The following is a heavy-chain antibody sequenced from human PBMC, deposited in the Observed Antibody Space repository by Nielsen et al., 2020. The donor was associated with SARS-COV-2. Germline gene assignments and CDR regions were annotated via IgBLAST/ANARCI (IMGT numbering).Heavy chain of an antibody. J-gene: IGHJ4*02. CDR2: IYYSGST. V-gene: IGHV4-59*01. Sequence: WIRQPPGKGLEWIGYIYYSGSTNYNPSLKSRVTILVDTSKNQFSLKLSSVTAADTAVYYCARISVAGTFFDYWGQGTLVTVSS. D-gene: IGHD6-19*01. CDR3: ARISVAGTFFDY.